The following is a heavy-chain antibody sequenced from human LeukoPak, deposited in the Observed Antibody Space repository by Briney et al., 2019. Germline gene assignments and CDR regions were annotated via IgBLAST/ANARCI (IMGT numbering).Heavy chain of an antibody. CDR1: GFTFSSYG. CDR2: ISYDGSNK. V-gene: IGHV3-30*18. J-gene: IGHJ4*02. CDR3: AKSPALGGTTWRYIDY. Sequence: GRSLRLSCAASGFTFSSYGIHWVRQAPGKGLEWVAVISYDGSNKYYADSVKGRFTISRDNAKNSLYLQMNSLRAEDTALYYCAKSPALGGTTWRYIDYWGQGNLVTVSS. D-gene: IGHD1-1*01.